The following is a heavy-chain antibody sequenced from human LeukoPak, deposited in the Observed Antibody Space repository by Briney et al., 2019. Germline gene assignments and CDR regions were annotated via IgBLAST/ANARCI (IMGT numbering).Heavy chain of an antibody. J-gene: IGHJ4*02. D-gene: IGHD1-26*01. CDR1: GDSVSSNSAA. V-gene: IGHV6-1*01. CDR2: TYYRSKWYY. Sequence: SQTLSLTCVISGDSVSSNSAAWNWIRQSPSRGLEWLGRTYYRSKWYYDYSVAVKSRVTINPDTSKNQFSLQLSSVTPEDTAVYYCVRDPVGGSTIFDCWGQGTLVTVSS. CDR3: VRDPVGGSTIFDC.